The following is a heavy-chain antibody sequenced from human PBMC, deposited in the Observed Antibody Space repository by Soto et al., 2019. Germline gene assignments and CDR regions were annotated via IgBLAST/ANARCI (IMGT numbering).Heavy chain of an antibody. Sequence: GESLKISCKGSEYSFTNYWIGWVRQTPGKGLEWMGTVYPTDSDTRYSPSFQGQVTISADKSISTAYLQWSSLKASDTAMYYCARSRYYYDSSGYYYDHAFDIWGQGTMVTVSS. V-gene: IGHV5-51*01. CDR3: ARSRYYYDSSGYYYDHAFDI. J-gene: IGHJ3*02. D-gene: IGHD3-22*01. CDR1: EYSFTNYW. CDR2: VYPTDSDT.